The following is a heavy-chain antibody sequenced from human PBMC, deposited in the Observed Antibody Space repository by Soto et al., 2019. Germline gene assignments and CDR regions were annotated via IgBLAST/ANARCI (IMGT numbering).Heavy chain of an antibody. CDR2: IYYSGST. CDR1: GGSISSSSYY. V-gene: IGHV4-39*01. J-gene: IGHJ4*02. CDR3: ARHESIVGATGLFDY. D-gene: IGHD1-26*01. Sequence: SETLSLTCTVSGGSISSSSYYWGWIRQPPGKGLEWIGSIYYSGSTYYNPSLKSRVTISVDTSKNQFSLKLSSVTAADTAVYYCARHESIVGATGLFDYWGQGTLVTVSS.